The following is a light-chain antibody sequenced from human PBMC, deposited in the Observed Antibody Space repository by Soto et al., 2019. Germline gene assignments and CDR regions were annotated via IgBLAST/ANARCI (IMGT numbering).Light chain of an antibody. CDR2: GAS. V-gene: IGKV3-20*01. CDR1: QSVSSSY. CDR3: QQYGSSPLT. Sequence: EIVLTQTPSTLSLSPGDTATLSCRASQSVSSSYLAWYQQKPGQAPRLLIYGASSRATGIPDRFSGSGSGTDFTLTISRLEPEDFAVYYCQQYGSSPLTFGGGTKVEIK. J-gene: IGKJ4*01.